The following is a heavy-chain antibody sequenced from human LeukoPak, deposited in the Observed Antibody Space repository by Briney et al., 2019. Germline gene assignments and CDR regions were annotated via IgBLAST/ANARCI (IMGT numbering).Heavy chain of an antibody. CDR1: GYTFTSYG. D-gene: IGHD6-19*01. Sequence: ASVKVSCKASGYTFTSYGISWVRQAPGQGLEWMGWISAYNGNTNYAQKLQGRVTMTTDTYTSTAYMELRSLRSDDTAVYYCARDSSGWFSGGFQHWGQGTLVTVSS. V-gene: IGHV1-18*04. CDR3: ARDSSGWFSGGFQH. J-gene: IGHJ1*01. CDR2: ISAYNGNT.